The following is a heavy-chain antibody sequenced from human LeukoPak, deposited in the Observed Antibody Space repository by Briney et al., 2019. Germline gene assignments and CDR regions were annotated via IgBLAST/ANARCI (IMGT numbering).Heavy chain of an antibody. Sequence: GGSLRLSCAASGFTFSSYGMHWVRQAPGKGLERVAVISYDGSNKYYADSVKGRFTISRDNSKNTLYLQTNSLRAEDTAVYYCAKDSPTFGDLPVNWGQGTLVTVSS. CDR2: ISYDGSNK. CDR3: AKDSPTFGDLPVN. D-gene: IGHD3-10*01. CDR1: GFTFSSYG. V-gene: IGHV3-30*18. J-gene: IGHJ4*02.